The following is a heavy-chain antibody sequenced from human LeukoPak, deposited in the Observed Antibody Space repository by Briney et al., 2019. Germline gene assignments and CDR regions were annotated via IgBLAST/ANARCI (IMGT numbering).Heavy chain of an antibody. Sequence: GGSLRLSCAASGLTFSNYAMNWVRQAPGKGLEWVSYISSSGSTIYYADSVKGRFTISRDNAKNSLYLQMNSLRAEDTAVYYCASHPWVGSSAHLWGQGTLVTVSS. CDR1: GLTFSNYA. J-gene: IGHJ4*02. CDR2: ISSSGSTI. D-gene: IGHD1-26*01. V-gene: IGHV3-48*04. CDR3: ASHPWVGSSAHL.